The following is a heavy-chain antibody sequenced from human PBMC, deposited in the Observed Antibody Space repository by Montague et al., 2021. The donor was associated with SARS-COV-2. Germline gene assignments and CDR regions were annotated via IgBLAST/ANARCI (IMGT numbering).Heavy chain of an antibody. V-gene: IGHV4-39*01. CDR3: ARHRTYFDEVWGTHRYTRDY. D-gene: IGHD3-16*02. J-gene: IGHJ4*02. Sequence: SETRSLTCTVSGASITSRSLYWSWLRQHPRKGLEWIGLLLSSGTTYHNPSLKSRLTISIDTSKNQSSLRLTSVTAADTAVYYCARHRTYFDEVWGTHRYTRDYWGQGTLVTVSS. CDR2: LLSSGTT. CDR1: GASITSRSLY.